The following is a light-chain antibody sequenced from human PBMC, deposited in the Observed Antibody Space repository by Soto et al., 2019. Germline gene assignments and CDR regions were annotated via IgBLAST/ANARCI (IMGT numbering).Light chain of an antibody. V-gene: IGLV1-44*01. CDR2: TSN. CDR3: ATWDGSLNGWV. J-gene: IGLJ3*02. CDR1: SSNIGRYT. Sequence: QSVLTQPPSASGTPGQRVTISCSGSSSNIGRYTVNWYQQLPRTASKLLIYTSNQRPSGGRDRFSGYKSGTSASLAISGLQSDDDADYYCATWDGSLNGWVFGGGTKLTVL.